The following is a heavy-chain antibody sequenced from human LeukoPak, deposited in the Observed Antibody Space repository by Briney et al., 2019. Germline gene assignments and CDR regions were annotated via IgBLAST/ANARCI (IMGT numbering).Heavy chain of an antibody. D-gene: IGHD3-10*01. V-gene: IGHV3-30*18. CDR3: AKVVYYGSGSLGGFDY. J-gene: IGHJ4*02. Sequence: GRSLRLSCAASGFTFGSYGMHWVRQAPGKGLEWVAVISYDGSNKYYADSVKGRFTISRDNSKNTLYLQMNSLRAEDTAVYYCAKVVYYGSGSLGGFDYWGQGTLVTVSS. CDR1: GFTFGSYG. CDR2: ISYDGSNK.